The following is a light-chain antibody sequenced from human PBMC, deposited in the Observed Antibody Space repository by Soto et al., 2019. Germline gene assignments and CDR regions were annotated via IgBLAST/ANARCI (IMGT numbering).Light chain of an antibody. CDR3: QQYDNLPLT. Sequence: DIQMTQSPSSLSASVGDRVTITCQASRDIANYLNWYQQKAGRAPKFLIYDASNLETGVPSRLSGSGSGTDFTLTISSLQPEDIATYYCQQYDNLPLTFGGGTKVDIK. CDR2: DAS. V-gene: IGKV1-33*01. CDR1: RDIANY. J-gene: IGKJ4*01.